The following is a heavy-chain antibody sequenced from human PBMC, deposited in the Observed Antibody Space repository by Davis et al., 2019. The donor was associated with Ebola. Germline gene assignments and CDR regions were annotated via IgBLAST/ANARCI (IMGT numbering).Heavy chain of an antibody. V-gene: IGHV4-4*02. CDR2: IYHSGST. Sequence: SETLSLTCAVSGGSISSSNWWSWVRQPPGKGLEWLGEIYHSGSTNYNPSLKSRVTISVDKSNNQFSLKLSPVTAADTAVYYCAREGYNWNDIFDYWGQGTLVTVSS. CDR1: GGSISSSNW. D-gene: IGHD1-20*01. CDR3: AREGYNWNDIFDY. J-gene: IGHJ4*02.